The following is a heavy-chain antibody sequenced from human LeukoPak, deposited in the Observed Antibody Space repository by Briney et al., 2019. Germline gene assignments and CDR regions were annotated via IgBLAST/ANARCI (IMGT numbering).Heavy chain of an antibody. J-gene: IGHJ6*03. CDR2: IYHSGDT. CDR3: ARERTVTIFNYYYMDV. V-gene: IGHV4-38-2*02. D-gene: IGHD3-9*01. Sequence: SETLSLTCTVSGYSIHSGYYWGWIRQPPGKGLEWLGSIYHSGDTYYNPSLKSRVTISLDTSNNQFSLKLSSVTAADTAVYYCARERTVTIFNYYYMDVWGKGTTVTVSS. CDR1: GYSIHSGYY.